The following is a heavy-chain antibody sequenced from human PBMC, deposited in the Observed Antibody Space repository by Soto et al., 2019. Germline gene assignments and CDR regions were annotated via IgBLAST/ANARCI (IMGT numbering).Heavy chain of an antibody. V-gene: IGHV1-2*02. CDR1: GYTFTGYY. Sequence: ASVKVSCKASGYTFTGYYMHWVRQAPGQGLEWMGWINPNSGGTNYAQKFQGRVTMTRDTSISTAYMELSRLRSDDTAVYYCARISSMVRGGNNAFDIWGQGAMVTVSS. CDR2: INPNSGGT. J-gene: IGHJ3*02. D-gene: IGHD3-10*01. CDR3: ARISSMVRGGNNAFDI.